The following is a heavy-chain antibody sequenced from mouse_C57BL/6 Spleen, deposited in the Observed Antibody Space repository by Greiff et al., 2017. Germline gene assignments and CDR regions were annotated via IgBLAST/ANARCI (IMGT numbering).Heavy chain of an antibody. D-gene: IGHD1-1*01. Sequence: VQLQQSGPELVKPGASVKISCKASGYSFTGYYMNWVKQSPEKSLEWIGAINPSTGGTTYNQKLKAKATLTVDKSSSTAYRQLKSLTSEDSAIYYRAKGSTTVVATRYFDVWGTGTTVTVSA. CDR1: GYSFTGYY. CDR3: AKGSTTVVATRYFDV. V-gene: IGHV1-42*01. CDR2: INPSTGGT. J-gene: IGHJ1*03.